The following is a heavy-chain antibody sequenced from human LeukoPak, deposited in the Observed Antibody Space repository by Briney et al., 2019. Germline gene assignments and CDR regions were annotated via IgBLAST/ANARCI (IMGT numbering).Heavy chain of an antibody. CDR1: GGSIGTNY. CDR3: AKYGNSGWVIDN. J-gene: IGHJ4*02. D-gene: IGHD6-19*01. V-gene: IGHV4-59*08. CDR2: IYYTGGT. Sequence: SETLSLTCTVSGGSIGTNYWTWIRQPPGKGLEYIGYIYYTGGTNYNPSLKSRVTISVDTSKNQFSLKLSSVTAADTAVYFCAKYGNSGWVIDNWGQGTLVTVTS.